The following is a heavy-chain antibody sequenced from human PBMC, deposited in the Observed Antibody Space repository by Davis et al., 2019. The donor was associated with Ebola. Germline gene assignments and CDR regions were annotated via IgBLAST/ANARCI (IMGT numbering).Heavy chain of an antibody. D-gene: IGHD1-7*01. CDR1: GYTFTSYA. J-gene: IGHJ4*02. V-gene: IGHV1-18*01. CDR3: ARGQLELRTSSYYFDY. Sequence: SVPVPRLASGYTFTSYALSWLRQAPGQGLEWMGWISAYNGNTNYPQKLQGRVTMTTDTSTSTAYMELRSLRSDDTAVYYCARGQLELRTSSYYFDYWGQGTLVTVSS. CDR2: ISAYNGNT.